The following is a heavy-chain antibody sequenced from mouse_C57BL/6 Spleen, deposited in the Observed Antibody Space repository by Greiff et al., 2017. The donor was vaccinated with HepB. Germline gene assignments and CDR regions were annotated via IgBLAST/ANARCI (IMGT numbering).Heavy chain of an antibody. V-gene: IGHV2-5*01. CDR1: GFSLTSYG. D-gene: IGHD1-1*01. CDR3: AIYGSSDYAMDY. J-gene: IGHJ4*01. Sequence: VKLQESGPGLVQPSQSLSITCTVSGFSLTSYGVHWVRQSPGKGLEWLGVIWRGGSTDYNAAFMSRLSITKDNSKSQVFFKMNSLQADDTAIYYCAIYGSSDYAMDYWGQGTSVTVSS. CDR2: IWRGGST.